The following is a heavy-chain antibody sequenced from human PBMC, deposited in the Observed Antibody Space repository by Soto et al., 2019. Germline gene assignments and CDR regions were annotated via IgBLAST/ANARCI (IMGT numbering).Heavy chain of an antibody. D-gene: IGHD6-13*01. CDR3: ATKGRWYVGYYYYGMDV. V-gene: IGHV1-3*01. Sequence: ASVKVSCKASGYTFTSYAMHWVRQAPGQRLEWMGWFNAGNGNTNYAQKFQGRVTMTEDTSTDTAYMELSSLRSEDTAVYYCATKGRWYVGYYYYGMDVWGQGTTVTVSS. J-gene: IGHJ6*02. CDR1: GYTFTSYA. CDR2: FNAGNGNT.